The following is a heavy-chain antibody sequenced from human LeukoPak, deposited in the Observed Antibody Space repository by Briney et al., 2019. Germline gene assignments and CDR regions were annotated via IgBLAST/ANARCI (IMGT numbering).Heavy chain of an antibody. CDR3: AREGEGYCSSTSCYNFDY. J-gene: IGHJ4*02. D-gene: IGHD2-2*02. V-gene: IGHV1-69*04. CDR2: IIPIFGVA. CDR1: GGTFTSYA. Sequence: SVKVSCKASGGTFTSYAISWVREAPGQGLEWMWRIIPIFGVANYAQKFQGRVTFTADKSTSTAYMELSRLRSEDTAVYYCAREGEGYCSSTSCYNFDYWGQGTLVTVS.